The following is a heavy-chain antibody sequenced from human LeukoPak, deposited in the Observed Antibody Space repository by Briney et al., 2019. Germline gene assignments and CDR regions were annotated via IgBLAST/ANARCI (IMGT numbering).Heavy chain of an antibody. Sequence: PGGSLRLSCAASGFTFSSYWMSWVRQAPGKGLEWVANIKQDGSEKYYVDSVKGRFTISRDNAKSSLYLQMNSLRAEDTAVYYCARDAPRGYSYGFDYWGQGTLVTVSS. CDR1: GFTFSSYW. J-gene: IGHJ4*02. CDR2: IKQDGSEK. D-gene: IGHD5-18*01. V-gene: IGHV3-7*01. CDR3: ARDAPRGYSYGFDY.